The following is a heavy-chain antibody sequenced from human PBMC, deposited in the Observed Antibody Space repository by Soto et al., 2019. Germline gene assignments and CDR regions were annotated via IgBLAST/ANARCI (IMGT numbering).Heavy chain of an antibody. CDR1: GGSISSGDYY. Sequence: QVQLQESGPGLVKPSQTLSLTCTVSGGSISSGDYYWSWIRQPPGKGLEWIGYIYYSGSTYYNPSHETRVTISVDTSKNQFTLKLSSVTAADTAVYYCASGELTPNWFDPWGQGTLVTVSS. V-gene: IGHV4-30-4*01. CDR2: IYYSGST. J-gene: IGHJ5*02. CDR3: ASGELTPNWFDP. D-gene: IGHD3-10*01.